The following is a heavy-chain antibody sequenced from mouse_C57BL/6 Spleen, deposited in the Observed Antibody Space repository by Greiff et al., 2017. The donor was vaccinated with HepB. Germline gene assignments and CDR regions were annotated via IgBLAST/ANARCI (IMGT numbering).Heavy chain of an antibody. J-gene: IGHJ4*01. CDR1: GYTFTSYW. D-gene: IGHD1-1*01. V-gene: IGHV1-64*01. CDR3: ARYYYGSSYGAMDY. CDR2: IHPNSGST. Sequence: QVQLQQPGAELVKPGASVKLSCKASGYTFTSYWMHWVKQRPGQGLEWIGMIHPNSGSTNYNEKFKSKATLTVDKSSSTAYIQLSSLTSEDSAVYYCARYYYGSSYGAMDYWGQGTSVTVSS.